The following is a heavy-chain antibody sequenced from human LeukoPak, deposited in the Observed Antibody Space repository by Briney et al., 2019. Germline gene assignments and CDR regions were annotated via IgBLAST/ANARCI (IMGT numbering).Heavy chain of an antibody. CDR1: GFTFSSYE. CDR3: AREGLSSGYYNLYYFDY. V-gene: IGHV3-48*03. CDR2: ISSSGSTI. D-gene: IGHD3-22*01. Sequence: GGSLRLSCAASGFTFSSYEMNWVRQAPGKGLEWVSYISSSGSTIYYADSVKGRFTISRDNAKNSLYLQMNSLRVEDTAVYYCAREGLSSGYYNLYYFDYWGQGTLVTVSS. J-gene: IGHJ4*02.